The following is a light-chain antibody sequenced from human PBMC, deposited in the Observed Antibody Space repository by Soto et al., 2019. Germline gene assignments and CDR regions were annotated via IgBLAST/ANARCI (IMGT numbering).Light chain of an antibody. J-gene: IGKJ2*01. CDR1: PSVTTCV. CDR3: QQYGSSPMYT. CDR2: VAS. Sequence: EIALAQSPGPLALAPGEGDPPSCKASPSVTTCVGAGYQPQHAPSPRKIIYVASRRSPGIPDRFTGSGSGTDFTLTISRLEPEDFAVYYCQQYGSSPMYTFGQGTK. V-gene: IGKV3-20*01.